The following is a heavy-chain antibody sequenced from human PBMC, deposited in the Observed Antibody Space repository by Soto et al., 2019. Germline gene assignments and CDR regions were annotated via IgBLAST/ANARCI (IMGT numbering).Heavy chain of an antibody. J-gene: IGHJ6*04. D-gene: IGHD1-26*01. CDR1: GFSFSSFA. Sequence: EVLLLESGGGLVQPGGSLRLSCEASGFSFSSFAMNWVRQAPGKGLEWVSAIGDSGASTYYADSVKGRFTISRDNSRNTLHLQLNSPSAEDTAVYYSAKGVELAVWGDGTTVTVST. V-gene: IGHV3-23*01. CDR3: AKGVELAV. CDR2: IGDSGAST.